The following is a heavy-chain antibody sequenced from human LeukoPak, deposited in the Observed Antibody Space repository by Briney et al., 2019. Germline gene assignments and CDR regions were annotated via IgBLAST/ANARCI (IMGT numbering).Heavy chain of an antibody. CDR2: INSDGSST. J-gene: IGHJ6*03. CDR1: GFTFSSYW. V-gene: IGHV3-74*01. CDR3: ARGAYDSSGYYYGNYYYYMDV. D-gene: IGHD3-22*01. Sequence: LPGGSLRLSCAASGFTFSSYWMHWVRQAPGKGLVWVSRINSDGSSTSYADSVRGRFSISRDNAKNTLYLQMNSLRAEDTAVYYCARGAYDSSGYYYGNYYYYMDVWGKGTTVTISS.